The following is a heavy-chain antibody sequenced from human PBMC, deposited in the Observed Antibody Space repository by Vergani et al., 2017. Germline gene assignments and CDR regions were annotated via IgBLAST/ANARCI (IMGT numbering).Heavy chain of an antibody. V-gene: IGHV3-30-3*01. Sequence: QVQLVESGGGVVQPGRSLRLSCAASGFTFSSYAMHWVRQAPGKGLEWVAVISYDGSNKYYADSVQGRFTISRDNSKNTLYLQMNSLRAEDTAVYYCARDTSGGVFDYWGQGTLVTVSS. CDR3: ARDTSGGVFDY. CDR1: GFTFSSYA. D-gene: IGHD2-15*01. J-gene: IGHJ4*02. CDR2: ISYDGSNK.